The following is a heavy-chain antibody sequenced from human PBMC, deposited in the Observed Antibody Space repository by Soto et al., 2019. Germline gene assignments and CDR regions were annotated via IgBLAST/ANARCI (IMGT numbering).Heavy chain of an antibody. CDR3: ARVTTFYDILTSSYALNYFDY. CDR1: GFSVTSNY. D-gene: IGHD3-9*01. CDR2: IYAGGNT. V-gene: IGHV3-53*01. Sequence: GSLRLSCAASGFSVTSNYMTWVRQAPGKGLECVSVIYAGGNTYYPDSVKGRFTISSDNSKNTLFLQMNNLRAEDTAVYYCARVTTFYDILTSSYALNYFDYWGQGTRVTVSS. J-gene: IGHJ4*02.